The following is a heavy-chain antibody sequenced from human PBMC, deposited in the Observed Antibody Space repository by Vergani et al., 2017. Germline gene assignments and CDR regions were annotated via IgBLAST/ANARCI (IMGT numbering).Heavy chain of an antibody. CDR3: ARVSALYYYDSSGYYGD. D-gene: IGHD3-22*01. J-gene: IGHJ4*02. V-gene: IGHV3-21*01. Sequence: EVQLVESGGGLVKPGGSLRLSCAASGFTFSSYSMNWVRQAPGKGMEWVSSISSSSSYIYYADSVKGRFTISRDNAKNSLYLQMNSLRAEDTAVYYCARVSALYYYDSSGYYGDWGQGTLVTVSS. CDR1: GFTFSSYS. CDR2: ISSSSSYI.